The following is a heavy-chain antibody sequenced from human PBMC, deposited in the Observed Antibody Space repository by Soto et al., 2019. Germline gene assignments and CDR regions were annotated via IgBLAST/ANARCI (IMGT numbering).Heavy chain of an antibody. D-gene: IGHD1-26*01. J-gene: IGHJ6*02. CDR2: ISYDGSNK. CDR1: GFTFSSYA. Sequence: GGSLRLSCAASGFTFSSYAMHWVRQAPGKGLEWVAVISYDGSNKYYADSVKGRFTISRDNSKNTLYLQMNSLRAEDTAVYYCAREIVGATEDYYYYYGMDVWGQGTTVTVSS. V-gene: IGHV3-30-3*01. CDR3: AREIVGATEDYYYYYGMDV.